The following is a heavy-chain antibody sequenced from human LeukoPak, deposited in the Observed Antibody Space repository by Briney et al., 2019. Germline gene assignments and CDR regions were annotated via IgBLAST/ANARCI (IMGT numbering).Heavy chain of an antibody. CDR2: IYYSGST. J-gene: IGHJ6*03. CDR1: GGSISSHY. CDR3: ASGGEAATYYYCYYMDV. D-gene: IGHD6-13*01. V-gene: IGHV4-59*11. Sequence: SETLSLTCTVSGGSISSHYWSWIRQPPGKGLEWIGYIYYSGSTNYNPSLKSRVTISVDTSKNQFSLKLSSVTAADTAVYYCASGGEAATYYYCYYMDVWGKGTTVTVSS.